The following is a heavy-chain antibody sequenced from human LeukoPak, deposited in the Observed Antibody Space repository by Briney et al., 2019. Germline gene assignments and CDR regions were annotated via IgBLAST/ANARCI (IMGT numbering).Heavy chain of an antibody. CDR3: VRGYCSGGSCSGAWFDP. J-gene: IGHJ5*02. V-gene: IGHV1-2*02. CDR1: GYTFTDNH. Sequence: ASVKVSCKASGYTFTDNHMHWVRQAPGQGLEWMGWINPNSGGTNYAQRFQGRVTMTRDTSISTAYIELNSLRSDDTAVHYCVRGYCSGGSCSGAWFDPWGQGTLVTVSS. CDR2: INPNSGGT. D-gene: IGHD2-15*01.